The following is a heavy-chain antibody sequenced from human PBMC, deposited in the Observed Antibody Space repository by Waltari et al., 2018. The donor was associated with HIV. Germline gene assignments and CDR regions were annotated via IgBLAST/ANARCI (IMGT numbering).Heavy chain of an antibody. CDR3: ARGGVAVPGIHY. J-gene: IGHJ4*02. CDR2: IRLKANGGAT. D-gene: IGHD6-19*01. CDR1: GFTFGDYG. V-gene: IGHV3-49*05. Sequence: DVQVVESGGGLVKPGRSLRLSCNGSGFTFGDYGVSWFRQAPGKGLEWVGCIRLKANGGATQYGASVKGRFTISREDSKSVAYLQMNSLEIEDTAVYFCARGGVAVPGIHYWGQGTLVTVSS.